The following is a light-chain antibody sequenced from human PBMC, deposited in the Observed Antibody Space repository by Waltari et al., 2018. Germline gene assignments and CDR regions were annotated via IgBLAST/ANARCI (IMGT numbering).Light chain of an antibody. CDR2: EAS. CDR3: QNRRNWPLLT. J-gene: IGKJ4*01. Sequence: VLTQSPATLSLSPGDRATLSCRASQYIGDYLAWYQQKPGQAPRLLMSEASNRATGVPDRFSASGSGTDFTFTVSSLEPEDFAVYYCQNRRNWPLLTFGGGTKAEIK. CDR1: QYIGDY. V-gene: IGKV3-11*01.